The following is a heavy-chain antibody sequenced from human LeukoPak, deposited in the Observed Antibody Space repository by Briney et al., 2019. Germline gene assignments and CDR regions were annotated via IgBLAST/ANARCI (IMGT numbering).Heavy chain of an antibody. V-gene: IGHV1-18*01. J-gene: IGHJ4*02. CDR3: ARDMGATTSSFFDY. CDR1: GYTFTSYG. CDR2: ISAYNGNA. Sequence: ASVKDSCKASGYTFTSYGISWVRQAPGQGLEWMGWISAYNGNANYAQKLQGRVTMTTDTSTSTAYMELRSLRSDDTAVYYCARDMGATTSSFFDYWGQGTLVTVSS. D-gene: IGHD1-26*01.